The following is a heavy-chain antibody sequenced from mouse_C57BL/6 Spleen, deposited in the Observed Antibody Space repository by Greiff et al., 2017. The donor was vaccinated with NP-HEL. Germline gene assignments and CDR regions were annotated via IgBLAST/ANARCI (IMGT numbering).Heavy chain of an antibody. CDR1: GYSFTGYY. J-gene: IGHJ3*01. D-gene: IGHD2-5*01. CDR3: ARVISNYGFAY. CDR2: INPSTGGT. V-gene: IGHV1-42*01. Sequence: EVQLVESGPELVKPGASVKISCKASGYSFTGYYMNWVKQSPEKSLEWIGEINPSTGGTTYNQKFKAKATLTVDNSSSTAYMQLKSLTSEDSAVYYCARVISNYGFAYWGQGTLVTVSA.